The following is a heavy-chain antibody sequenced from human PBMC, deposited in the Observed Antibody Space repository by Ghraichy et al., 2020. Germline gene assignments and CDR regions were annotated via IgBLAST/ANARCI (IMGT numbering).Heavy chain of an antibody. V-gene: IGHV3-9*01. J-gene: IGHJ3*02. D-gene: IGHD1-7*01. Sequence: GGSLRLSCAASGFPFDDYAMHWVRQAQGKGLEWVSGISWNSGSIGYADSVKGRFTISRDNAKNSLYLQMNSLRAEDTALYYCAKGHKWNYLLDAFDIWGQGTMVTVSS. CDR1: GFPFDDYA. CDR2: ISWNSGSI. CDR3: AKGHKWNYLLDAFDI.